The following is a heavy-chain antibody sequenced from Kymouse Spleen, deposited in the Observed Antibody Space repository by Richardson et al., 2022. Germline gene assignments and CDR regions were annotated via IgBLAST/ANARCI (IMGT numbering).Heavy chain of an antibody. Sequence: QVQLVESGGGVVQPGRSLRLSCAASGFTFSSYGMHWVRQAPGKGLEWVAVIWYDGSNKYYADSVKGRFTISRDNSKNTLYLQMNSLRAEDTAVYYCAREREGYSGYHLYYYYYYGMDVWGQGTTVTVSS. CDR3: AREREGYSGYHLYYYYYYGMDV. CDR1: GFTFSSYG. D-gene: IGHD5-12*01. CDR2: IWYDGSNK. J-gene: IGHJ6*02. V-gene: IGHV3-33*01.